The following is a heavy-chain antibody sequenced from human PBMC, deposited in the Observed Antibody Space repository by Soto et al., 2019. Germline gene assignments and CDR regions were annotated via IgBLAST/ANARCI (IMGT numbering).Heavy chain of an antibody. V-gene: IGHV2-5*02. J-gene: IGHJ4*02. D-gene: IGHD2-8*01. CDR2: IYWDDDK. CDR1: GFSLSTSGVG. Sequence: QITLKESGPTLVKPTQTLTLTCTFSGFSLSTSGVGVGWIRQPPGKALEWLALIYWDDDKRYSPSLKSMLTISNDSSKIQVVLTMTYMDNVDIATYYFAQRTLGYGEIATTKEYCVDYWGQGTLVTVSS. CDR3: AQRTLGYGEIATTKEYCVDY.